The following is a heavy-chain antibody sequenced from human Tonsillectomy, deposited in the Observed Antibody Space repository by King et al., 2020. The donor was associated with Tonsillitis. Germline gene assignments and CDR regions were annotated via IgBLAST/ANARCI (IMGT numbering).Heavy chain of an antibody. D-gene: IGHD4-23*01. J-gene: IGHJ1*01. Sequence: VQLVESGGGLVKPGGSLRLSCAASGFTFSSYTMNWVRQAPGKGLEWVSSISSSTTYIYYADSVKGRFTISRDNAKNSLYLHMSSLRAEDTAVYYYASTTSIHDYGGNFEFSSAEYFHPWGQGTLVTVSS. CDR1: GFTFSSYT. CDR3: ASTTSIHDYGGNFEFSSAEYFHP. CDR2: ISSSTTYI. V-gene: IGHV3-21*01.